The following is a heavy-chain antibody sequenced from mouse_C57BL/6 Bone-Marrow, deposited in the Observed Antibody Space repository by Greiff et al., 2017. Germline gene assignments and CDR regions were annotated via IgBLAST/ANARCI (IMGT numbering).Heavy chain of an antibody. D-gene: IGHD2-4*01. Sequence: QVQLQQSGAELVKPGASVKLSCKASGYTFTSYWMQWVKQRPGRGLEWIGEIDPSDSYTNYNQKFKGKATLTVDTSSSTAYMQLSSLTSEDSAVYYCARSTMITTGYYYAMDYWGQGTSVTVSS. V-gene: IGHV1-50*01. CDR2: IDPSDSYT. J-gene: IGHJ4*01. CDR3: ARSTMITTGYYYAMDY. CDR1: GYTFTSYW.